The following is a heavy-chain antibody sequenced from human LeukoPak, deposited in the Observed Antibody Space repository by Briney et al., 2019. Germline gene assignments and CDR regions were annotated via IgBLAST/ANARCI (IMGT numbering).Heavy chain of an antibody. CDR3: ATFGGVIVTSGYSSYYFDY. J-gene: IGHJ4*02. V-gene: IGHV4-31*03. CDR1: GGSISSGGYY. Sequence: KPSQTLSLTCTVSGGSISSGGYYWSWIRQHPGKGLEWIGYIYYSGSTYYNPSLKSRVTISVDTSKNQFSLKLSSVTAVDTAVYYCATFGGVIVTSGYSSYYFDYWGQGTLVTVSS. D-gene: IGHD3-16*02. CDR2: IYYSGST.